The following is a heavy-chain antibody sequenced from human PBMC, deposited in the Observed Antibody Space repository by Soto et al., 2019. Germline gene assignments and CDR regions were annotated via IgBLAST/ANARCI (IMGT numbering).Heavy chain of an antibody. J-gene: IGHJ4*02. CDR1: GASISSGGYF. Sequence: TLSLTCTVSGASISSGGYFWSWIRQHPGKGLEWIGYISYSGSTYYNPSLKSRVTISIDTSTDTAYMELSSLRSEDTAVYYCATDRGSSGWYDYWGQGTLVTVSS. CDR2: ISYSGST. V-gene: IGHV4-31*03. CDR3: ATDRGSSGWYDY. D-gene: IGHD6-19*01.